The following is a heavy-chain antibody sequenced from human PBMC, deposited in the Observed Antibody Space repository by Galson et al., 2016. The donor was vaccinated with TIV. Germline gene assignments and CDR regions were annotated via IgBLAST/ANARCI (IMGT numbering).Heavy chain of an antibody. CDR3: ARGVSSGSALLDP. CDR2: IDPTDSYT. J-gene: IGHJ5*02. V-gene: IGHV5-10-1*01. D-gene: IGHD3-10*01. CDR1: GYRFTSYW. Sequence: QSGAEVKKPGESLRISCKGSGYRFTSYWINWVRQMPGKGLEWVGRIDPTDSYTNYSPSFQGHVTISADKSSTTAYLQWSSLKASDTAMYYCARGVSSGSALLDPWGPGTPVTASS.